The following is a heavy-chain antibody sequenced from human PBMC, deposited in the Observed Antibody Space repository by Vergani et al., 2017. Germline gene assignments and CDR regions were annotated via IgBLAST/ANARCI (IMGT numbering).Heavy chain of an antibody. CDR3: ARSLIPTVTTFDY. D-gene: IGHD4-17*01. V-gene: IGHV3-64*01. J-gene: IGHJ4*02. CDR2: ISSNGGST. CDR1: GFPFSNYG. Sequence: EVQLVESGGGLVQPGGSLRLSCAASGFPFSNYGMPWFRQAPGKGLEYVSAISSNGGSTYYANSVKGRFTISRDNSKNTVYLQMGSLRAEDMGVYYCARSLIPTVTTFDYWGQGTLVTVSS.